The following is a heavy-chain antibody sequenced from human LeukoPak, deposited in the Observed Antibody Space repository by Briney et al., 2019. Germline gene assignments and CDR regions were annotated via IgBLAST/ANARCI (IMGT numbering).Heavy chain of an antibody. Sequence: PSETLSLTCAVYGGSFSGYYWSWIRQPPGKGLEWIGSIYYSGSTNHNPSLKSRVTMSVDTSKNQFSLKLTSLTAADTAVYYCTRSLTTVTSDYWGPGTLVIVSS. CDR1: GGSFSGYY. J-gene: IGHJ4*02. D-gene: IGHD4-17*01. V-gene: IGHV4-34*01. CDR2: IYYSGST. CDR3: TRSLTTVTSDY.